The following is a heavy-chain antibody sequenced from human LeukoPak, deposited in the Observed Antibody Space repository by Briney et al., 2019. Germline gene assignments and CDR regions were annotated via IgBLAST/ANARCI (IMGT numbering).Heavy chain of an antibody. D-gene: IGHD7-27*01. Sequence: GRSLRLSCAASGFTFSTYGMQWVRQAPGKGLEWVAVIVGDGSNAHYADSVGGRFTVSRDNSKNTLYLQMNSLRAEDTAVYYCARDSITGDDSLDYWGRGTLVTVSS. V-gene: IGHV3-33*05. J-gene: IGHJ4*02. CDR1: GFTFSTYG. CDR2: IVGDGSNA. CDR3: ARDSITGDDSLDY.